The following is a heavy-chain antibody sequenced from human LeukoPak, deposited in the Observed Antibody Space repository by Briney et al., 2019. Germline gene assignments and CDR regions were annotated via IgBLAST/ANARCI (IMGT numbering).Heavy chain of an antibody. Sequence: GGSLRLSCVASGFTYSSYAMTWVRQAPGKGLEWVSLISSSGDNTYYADSVEGRFTISRDNAKNTLYLQMNTLRVEDTAVYYCTRDLMDYDVSTGLHHYYMDVWGQGTTVTVSS. CDR2: ISSSGDNT. CDR1: GFTYSSYA. J-gene: IGHJ6*02. CDR3: TRDLMDYDVSTGLHHYYMDV. V-gene: IGHV3-23*01. D-gene: IGHD3-9*01.